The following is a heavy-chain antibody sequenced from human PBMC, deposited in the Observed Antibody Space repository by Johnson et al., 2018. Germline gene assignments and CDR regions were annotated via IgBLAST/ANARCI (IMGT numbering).Heavy chain of an antibody. J-gene: IGHJ6*03. Sequence: VQLVESGGGLVKPGGSLRLSCAASGFTFSTYSMNWVRQAPGKGLEWVSSISTSSSTIYYADSVKGRFTLSRDNDKNSLYLQMNSLRAEDTAVYYRARPYSSSWYYYYMDVWGKGTTVTVSS. CDR3: ARPYSSSWYYYYMDV. CDR1: GFTFSTYS. D-gene: IGHD6-13*01. V-gene: IGHV3-21*01. CDR2: ISTSSSTI.